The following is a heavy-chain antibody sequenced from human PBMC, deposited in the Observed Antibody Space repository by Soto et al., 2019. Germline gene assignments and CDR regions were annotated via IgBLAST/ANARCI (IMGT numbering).Heavy chain of an antibody. J-gene: IGHJ5*02. V-gene: IGHV4-4*07. Sequence: SETLSLTCTVTGGSINTYYWSWIRQSAGKGLEWIGRVYTTGSTNYNPSLNIRVTISVDTSRNQISFSLRSVTAADTAVYYCARDFSVILDDFVDMRWNFDHWGQGTLVTVSS. CDR3: ARDFSVILDDFVDMRWNFDH. CDR1: GGSINTYY. CDR2: VYTTGST. D-gene: IGHD3-3*01.